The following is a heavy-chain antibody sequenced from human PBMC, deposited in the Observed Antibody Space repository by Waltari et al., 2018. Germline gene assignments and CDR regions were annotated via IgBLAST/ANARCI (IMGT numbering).Heavy chain of an antibody. Sequence: EVQLVESGGGLVQPGGSLRLSCAASGFTFSSYAMSWVRQAPGKGLEWVSAISGSGGSTYYADAVKGRFTISRDNSKNTLYLQMNSLRAEETAVYYCAKDGGWNDAFDIWGQGTMVTVSS. J-gene: IGHJ3*02. CDR1: GFTFSSYA. D-gene: IGHD3-16*01. CDR2: ISGSGGST. V-gene: IGHV3-23*04. CDR3: AKDGGWNDAFDI.